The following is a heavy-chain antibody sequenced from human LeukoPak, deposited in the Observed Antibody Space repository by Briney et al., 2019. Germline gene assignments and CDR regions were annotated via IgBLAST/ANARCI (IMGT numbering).Heavy chain of an antibody. J-gene: IGHJ4*02. CDR2: ISAYNGNT. D-gene: IGHD4-17*01. Sequence: ASVKVSCKASGYTFTSYGISWVRQAPGQGREWMGWISAYNGNTNYAQKLQGRVTMTTDTSTSTAYMELRSLRSDDTAVYYCARDYDDYGDYGQVGIDYWGQGTLVTVSS. CDR3: ARDYDDYGDYGQVGIDY. CDR1: GYTFTSYG. V-gene: IGHV1-18*01.